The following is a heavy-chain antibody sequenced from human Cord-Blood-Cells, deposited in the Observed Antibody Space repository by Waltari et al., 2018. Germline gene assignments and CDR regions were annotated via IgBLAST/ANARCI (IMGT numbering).Heavy chain of an antibody. D-gene: IGHD5-12*01. CDR1: GYTFTGHY. CDR3: AREGLGKRWYFDL. Sequence: QVQLVQSGAEVKKPGASVKVSCKASGYTFTGHYMHWVRQAPGQGREWKGWINPNSGGTNYAQKFQGRVTMTRDTSISTAYMELSRLRSDDTAVYYCAREGLGKRWYFDLWGRGTLVTVSS. V-gene: IGHV1-2*02. CDR2: INPNSGGT. J-gene: IGHJ2*01.